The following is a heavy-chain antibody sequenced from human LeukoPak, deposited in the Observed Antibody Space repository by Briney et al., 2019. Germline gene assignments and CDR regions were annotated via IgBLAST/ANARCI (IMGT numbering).Heavy chain of an antibody. CDR2: INPNSGGT. D-gene: IGHD2-15*01. CDR1: GYTFTGYY. V-gene: IGHV1-2*02. CDR3: ARVAGVAHQNWFDP. J-gene: IGHJ5*02. Sequence: GASVKVSCKASGYTFTGYYMHWVRQAPGQGLEWMGWINPNSGGTNYAQKFQGRVTMTRDTSISTAYMELSRLRSDDTAVYYCARVAGVAHQNWFDPWGQGTLVTVSS.